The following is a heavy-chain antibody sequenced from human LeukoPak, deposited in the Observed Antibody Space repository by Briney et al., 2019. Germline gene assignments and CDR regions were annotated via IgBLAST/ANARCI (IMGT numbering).Heavy chain of an antibody. V-gene: IGHV1-3*01. CDR2: INAGNGNT. J-gene: IGHJ4*02. CDR3: LTSSGWHDGFDY. CDR1: GYTFTSYA. D-gene: IGHD6-19*01. Sequence: ASVKVSCKASGYTFTSYAMHWVRQAPGQRLEWMGWINAGNGNTKYSQKFQGRVTITRDTSASTAYMELSGLRSEDTAVYYCLTSSGWHDGFDYWGQGTLVTVSS.